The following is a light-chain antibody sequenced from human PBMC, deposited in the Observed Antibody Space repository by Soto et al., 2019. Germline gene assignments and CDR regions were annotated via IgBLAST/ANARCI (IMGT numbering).Light chain of an antibody. CDR1: QSVISNY. J-gene: IGKJ2*01. CDR2: GAS. V-gene: IGKV3-20*01. Sequence: ETVLTQSPVTLSLSPGERATLSCWASQSVISNYLAWYQQRPGQPPRLLIYGASNRATGITDRFSGTGSGTDFTLTISRLEPEDFAVYYCQQYGSSPPRTFGQGTKLEIK. CDR3: QQYGSSPPRT.